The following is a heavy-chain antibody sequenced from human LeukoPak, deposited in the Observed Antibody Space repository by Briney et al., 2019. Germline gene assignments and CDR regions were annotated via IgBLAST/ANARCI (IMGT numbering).Heavy chain of an antibody. Sequence: GGSLRLSCAASGFTFSNFVMHWVRQAPGKGLEWVAVISNDGINKYYEDSVKGRFTISRDNPKNTLYLQMNSLTIDDTAVYYCARGLVPPNAFDIWGQGTMVTVSS. D-gene: IGHD6-19*01. CDR3: ARGLVPPNAFDI. CDR1: GFTFSNFV. CDR2: ISNDGINK. V-gene: IGHV3-30*03. J-gene: IGHJ3*02.